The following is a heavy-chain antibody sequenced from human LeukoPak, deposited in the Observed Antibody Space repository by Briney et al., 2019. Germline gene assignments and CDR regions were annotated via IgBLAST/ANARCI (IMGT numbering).Heavy chain of an antibody. Sequence: SETLSLTCTVSGGSISSYYWSWIRQPPGKGLEWIGYIYYSGSTNYNPSLKSRVTVSVDTSKNQFFLKLSSVTAADTAVYYCARHGDSYYYDSSGFYYFDYWGQGTPVTVSS. J-gene: IGHJ4*02. CDR2: IYYSGST. CDR3: ARHGDSYYYDSSGFYYFDY. CDR1: GGSISSYY. V-gene: IGHV4-59*08. D-gene: IGHD3-22*01.